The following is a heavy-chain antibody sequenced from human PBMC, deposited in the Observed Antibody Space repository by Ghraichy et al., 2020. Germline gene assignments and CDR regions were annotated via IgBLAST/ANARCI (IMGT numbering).Heavy chain of an antibody. D-gene: IGHD3-16*01. Sequence: SCAASGFTVSSNYMSWVRQAPGKGLEWVSVIYSGGNTYYADSVKGRFTISRDNSKDTLYLQMHSLRADDTAVYYCARSLGAPRGFDYWGQGTLVTVSS. CDR2: IYSGGNT. J-gene: IGHJ4*02. CDR3: ARSLGAPRGFDY. CDR1: GFTVSSNY. V-gene: IGHV3-66*01.